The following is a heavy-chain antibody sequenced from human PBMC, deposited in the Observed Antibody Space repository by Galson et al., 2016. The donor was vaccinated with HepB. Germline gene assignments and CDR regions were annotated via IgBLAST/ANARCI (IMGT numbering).Heavy chain of an antibody. V-gene: IGHV4-34*01. CDR1: CGSFSGYY. J-gene: IGHJ4*02. CDR3: ARGLFWKDFDY. D-gene: IGHD3-3*01. CDR2: ISQSGIA. Sequence: SETLSLTCSMDCGSFSGYYWNWIRQTPGKGLEWIGEISQSGIAKYTSSLQSRVTISVDMSKNQYSLRLHSLTAADTAVYFCARGLFWKDFDYWGPGTPVTVSS.